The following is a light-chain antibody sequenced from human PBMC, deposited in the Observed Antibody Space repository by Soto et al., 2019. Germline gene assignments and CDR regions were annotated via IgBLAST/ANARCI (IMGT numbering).Light chain of an antibody. Sequence: QSVLTQPPSVSAAQGQKVVISCSGSISNIGGNYVSWYHQVPGTAPKLIIYDDYKRPLETPDRFSGSKSGTSATLDSTGLQTGDDADYYCATCDRGLTAVVFCGGPKLTVL. CDR2: DDY. CDR1: ISNIGGNY. V-gene: IGLV1-51*01. J-gene: IGLJ2*01. CDR3: ATCDRGLTAVV.